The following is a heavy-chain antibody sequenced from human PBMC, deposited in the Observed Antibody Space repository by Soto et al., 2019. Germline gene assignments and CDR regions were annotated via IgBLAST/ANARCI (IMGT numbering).Heavy chain of an antibody. J-gene: IGHJ4*02. CDR2: IYYSGST. Sequence: SETLSLTCTVSGGSISSGGYYWSWIRQHPGKGLEWIGYIYYSGSTYYNPSLKSRVTISVDTSKNQFSLKLSSVTAADTAVYYCARVIAAAGSKYFDYWGQGTLVTVSS. V-gene: IGHV4-31*03. CDR1: GGSISSGGYY. D-gene: IGHD6-13*01. CDR3: ARVIAAAGSKYFDY.